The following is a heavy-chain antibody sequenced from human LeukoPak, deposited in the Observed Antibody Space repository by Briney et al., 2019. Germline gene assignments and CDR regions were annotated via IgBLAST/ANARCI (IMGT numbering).Heavy chain of an antibody. CDR1: GGSFRGYY. CDR3: ARHLPMTIFGVVPGFDY. J-gene: IGHJ4*02. CDR2: INHSGST. D-gene: IGHD3-3*01. Sequence: SETLSLTCAVYGGSFRGYYWSWIRQPPGKGLEWIGEINHSGSTNYNPSLKSRVTISVDTSKNQFSLKLSSVTAADTAVYYCARHLPMTIFGVVPGFDYWGQGTLVTVSS. V-gene: IGHV4-34*01.